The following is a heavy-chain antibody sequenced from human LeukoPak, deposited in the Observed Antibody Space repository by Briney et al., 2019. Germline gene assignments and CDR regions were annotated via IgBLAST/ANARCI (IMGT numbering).Heavy chain of an antibody. CDR3: ARDDSGYYDSSGYYSLFGS. Sequence: ASVKVSCKASGGTFSSYAISWVRQAPGQGLEWMGGIIPIFGTANYAQKFQGRVTITADESTSTAYMELSSLRSEDTAVYYCARDDSGYYDSSGYYSLFGSWGQGTLVTVSS. V-gene: IGHV1-69*13. J-gene: IGHJ5*02. CDR1: GGTFSSYA. D-gene: IGHD3-22*01. CDR2: IIPIFGTA.